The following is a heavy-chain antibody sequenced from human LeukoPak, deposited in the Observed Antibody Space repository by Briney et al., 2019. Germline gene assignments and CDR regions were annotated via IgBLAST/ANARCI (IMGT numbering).Heavy chain of an antibody. CDR3: ARGGGILTGYYPYNWFDP. CDR1: GGTFSSYA. V-gene: IGHV1-69*01. D-gene: IGHD3-9*01. Sequence: GSSVKVSCKASGGTFSSYAISWVRQAPGQGLEWMGGIIPIFGTANYAQKFQGRVTITADESTSTAYMELSSLRSEDTAVYYCARGGGILTGYYPYNWFDPWGRGTLVTISS. J-gene: IGHJ5*02. CDR2: IIPIFGTA.